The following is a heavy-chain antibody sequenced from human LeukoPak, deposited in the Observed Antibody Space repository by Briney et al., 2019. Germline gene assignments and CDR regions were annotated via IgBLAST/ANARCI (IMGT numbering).Heavy chain of an antibody. V-gene: IGHV1-46*01. CDR3: ARAPYSGSLDY. CDR2: INPSGGST. D-gene: IGHD1-26*01. CDR1: GGTFSSYA. J-gene: IGHJ4*02. Sequence: GASVKVSCKASGGTFSSYAISWVRQAPGQGLEWMGIINPSGGSTSYAQKFQGRVTMTRDTSTSTVYMELSSLRSEDTAVYYCARAPYSGSLDYWGQGTLVTVSS.